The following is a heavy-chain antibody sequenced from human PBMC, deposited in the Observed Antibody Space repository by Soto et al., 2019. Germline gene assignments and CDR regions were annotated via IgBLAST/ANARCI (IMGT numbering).Heavy chain of an antibody. D-gene: IGHD3-22*01. V-gene: IGHV3-7*03. CDR2: IKEDGSEK. CDR3: ARSVYDSSCFYQNHYYGMYV. CDR1: GFTFSNYW. J-gene: IGHJ6*02. Sequence: GGSLRLSCAASGFTFSNYWMSWVRETPGKGLEWVANIKEDGSEKYYVDSVKGRFTISRDNAKNSLYLQMNSLRSEDTAVYYCARSVYDSSCFYQNHYYGMYVCGQGNTVTVS.